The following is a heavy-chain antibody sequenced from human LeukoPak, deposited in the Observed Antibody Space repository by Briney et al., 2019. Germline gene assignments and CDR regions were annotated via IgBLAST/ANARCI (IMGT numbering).Heavy chain of an antibody. CDR1: GGTFSSYA. J-gene: IGHJ4*02. CDR3: ARSIAVAGTKTDY. Sequence: GASVKVSCKASGGTFSSYAISWVRQAPGQGLEWMGRIIPILGIANYAQKFQGRVTITADKSTSTAYMELGSLRSEDTAVYYCARSIAVAGTKTDYWGQGTLVTVSS. D-gene: IGHD6-19*01. CDR2: IIPILGIA. V-gene: IGHV1-69*04.